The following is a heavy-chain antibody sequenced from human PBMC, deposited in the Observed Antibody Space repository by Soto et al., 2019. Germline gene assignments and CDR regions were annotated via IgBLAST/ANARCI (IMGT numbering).Heavy chain of an antibody. CDR1: GGSISTYY. CDR3: VTDSMLRVRPPAGYYFGLDV. CDR2: IYTSGSA. D-gene: IGHD3-10*01. Sequence: QVQLQESGPGLVKPSETLSLTCTVSGGSISTYYWTWIRQPAGKGLEWIGRIYTSGSANYNPSLKSRVTMSVDTSKNQFSLNLSSVTAADTAVYYCVTDSMLRVRPPAGYYFGLDVWGQGTTVTVSS. V-gene: IGHV4-4*07. J-gene: IGHJ6*02.